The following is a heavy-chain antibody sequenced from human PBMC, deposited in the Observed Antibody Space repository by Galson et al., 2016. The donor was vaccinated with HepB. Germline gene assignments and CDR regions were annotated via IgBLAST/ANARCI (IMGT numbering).Heavy chain of an antibody. CDR2: ISSSGEHI. CDR3: AKVVFSDLDY. CDR1: GFTFSSYA. V-gene: IGHV3-23*01. Sequence: SLRLSCAASGFTFSSYAMSWVRQSPGEGLEWVSSISSSGEHIYYADSVKGRFTISRDNSKNKVSLLMNSLRADDTAIYYCAKVVFSDLDYWGQGTLVTVSS. J-gene: IGHJ4*02. D-gene: IGHD2-15*01.